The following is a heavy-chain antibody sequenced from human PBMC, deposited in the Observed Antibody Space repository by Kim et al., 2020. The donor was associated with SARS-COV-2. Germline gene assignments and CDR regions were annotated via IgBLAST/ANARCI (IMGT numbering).Heavy chain of an antibody. CDR1: GFTFSSYA. J-gene: IGHJ6*02. CDR3: ARDSYCSSTSCYLDYYGMDV. Sequence: GGSLRLSCAASGFTFSSYAMHWVRQAPGKGLEWVAVISYDGSNKYYADSVKGRFTISRDNSKNTLYLRMNSLRAEDTAVYYCARDSYCSSTSCYLDYYGMDVWGQGTTVTVSS. D-gene: IGHD2-2*01. V-gene: IGHV3-30-3*01. CDR2: ISYDGSNK.